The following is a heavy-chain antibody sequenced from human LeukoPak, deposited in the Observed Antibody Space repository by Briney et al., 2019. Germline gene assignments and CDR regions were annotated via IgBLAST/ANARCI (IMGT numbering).Heavy chain of an antibody. V-gene: IGHV3-21*01. J-gene: IGHJ4*02. D-gene: IGHD3-22*01. CDR2: ISSSSSYI. Sequence: GGSLRLSCAASGFTFSSYGMNWVRQAPGKGLEWVSSISSSSSYIYYADSVKGRFTISRDNAKNSLYLQMNSLRAEDTAVYYCARVKSQEYYDSSGYYYVGYYFDYWGQGTLVTVSS. CDR1: GFTFSSYG. CDR3: ARVKSQEYYDSSGYYYVGYYFDY.